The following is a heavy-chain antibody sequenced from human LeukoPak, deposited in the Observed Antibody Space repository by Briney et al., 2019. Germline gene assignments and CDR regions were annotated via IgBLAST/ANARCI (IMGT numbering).Heavy chain of an antibody. D-gene: IGHD2-2*01. CDR1: GFTVSSNY. V-gene: IGHV3-53*01. Sequence: PGGSLRLSCAASGFTVSSNYMSWVRQAPGKGLEWVSVIYSGGSTYYADSVKGRFTISRDNSKNTLYLQMNSLRAEDTAVYYCATPVVPAATTDYWGQGTLVTVSS. CDR3: ATPVVPAATTDY. CDR2: IYSGGST. J-gene: IGHJ4*02.